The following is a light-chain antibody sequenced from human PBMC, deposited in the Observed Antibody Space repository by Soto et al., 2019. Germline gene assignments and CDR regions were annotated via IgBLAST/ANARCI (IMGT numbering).Light chain of an antibody. Sequence: QSVLTQSSSASASLGSSVKLTCTLSSGHSSFIIAWHQQQPGKAPRYFMKLEGSGNYNKGSGVPDRFSGSSSGADRYLTISNLQFEDEADYYCETWDSDTVVFGGGTQLTVL. CDR1: SGHSSFI. J-gene: IGLJ7*01. V-gene: IGLV4-60*02. CDR3: ETWDSDTVV. CDR2: LEGSGNY.